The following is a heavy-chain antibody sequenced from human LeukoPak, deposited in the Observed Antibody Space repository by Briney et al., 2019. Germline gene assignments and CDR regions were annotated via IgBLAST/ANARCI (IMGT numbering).Heavy chain of an antibody. Sequence: GSLRLSCAASGFTLSSYEMNWVRLAPGKGLEWISYISRTGNSIYYADSVKGRFTISRDSAKNSLYLQMNSLRAEDTAVYYCARGPYSSNWYVDYWGQGTLVTVAS. D-gene: IGHD6-13*01. V-gene: IGHV3-48*03. CDR2: ISRTGNSI. J-gene: IGHJ4*02. CDR3: ARGPYSSNWYVDY. CDR1: GFTLSSYE.